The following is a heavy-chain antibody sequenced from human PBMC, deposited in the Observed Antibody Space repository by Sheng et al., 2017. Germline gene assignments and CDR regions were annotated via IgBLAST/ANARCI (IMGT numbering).Heavy chain of an antibody. Sequence: QVQLVQSGAEVKNPGSSVKVSCKASGGSFSNYIITWVRQAPGQGLEWMGGIFPIFGSANYAQKFQGRVTITADESTSTAYIELSSLRSEDTAVYYCARDAAAALDLWGQGTLVTVSS. V-gene: IGHV1-69*13. J-gene: IGHJ5*02. CDR2: IFPIFGSA. CDR3: ARDAAAALDL. CDR1: GGSFSNYI. D-gene: IGHD6-13*01.